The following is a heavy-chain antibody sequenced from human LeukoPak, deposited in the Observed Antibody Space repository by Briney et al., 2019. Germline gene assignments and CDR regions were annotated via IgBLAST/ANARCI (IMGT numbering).Heavy chain of an antibody. V-gene: IGHV4-34*01. D-gene: IGHD3-10*01. CDR1: GGSFSGYY. Sequence: SETLSLTCAVYGGSFSGYYWSWIRQPPGKGLEWIGEINHSGSTNYNPSLKSRVTISVDTSKNQFSLKLTSVTAADTAVYYCATGSYISGTKYGMDVWGQGTTVTVSS. CDR2: INHSGST. J-gene: IGHJ6*02. CDR3: ATGSYISGTKYGMDV.